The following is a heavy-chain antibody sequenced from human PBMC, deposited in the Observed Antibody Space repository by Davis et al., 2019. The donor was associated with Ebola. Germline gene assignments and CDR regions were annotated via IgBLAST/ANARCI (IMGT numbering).Heavy chain of an antibody. CDR1: GGSISSYY. J-gene: IGHJ5*02. Sequence: SETLSLTCTVSGGSISSYYWSWIRQPPGKGLERIGYIYYSGSTNYNPSLKSRVTISVDTSKNQFSLKLSSVTAADTAVYYCARVDYDFWSGYSNWFDPWGQGTLVTVSS. V-gene: IGHV4-59*01. CDR2: IYYSGST. D-gene: IGHD3-3*01. CDR3: ARVDYDFWSGYSNWFDP.